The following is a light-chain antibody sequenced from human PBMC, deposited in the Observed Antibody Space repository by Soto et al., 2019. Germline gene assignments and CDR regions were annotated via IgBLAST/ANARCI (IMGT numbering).Light chain of an antibody. CDR3: QQYGSSPQT. V-gene: IGKV3-20*01. CDR1: QSVSSSC. J-gene: IGKJ1*01. CDR2: GAS. Sequence: EIVLTQSPGTLSLSPGERATLSCRASQSVSSSCLAWYQQKPGQAPRLLIYGASSRATGIPDRFSGSGSGTDFTLTISSLEPEDFAVYYCQQYGSSPQTFGQGTKVDIK.